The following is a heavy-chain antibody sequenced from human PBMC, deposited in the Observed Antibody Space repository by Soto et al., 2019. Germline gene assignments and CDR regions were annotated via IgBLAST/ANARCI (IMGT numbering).Heavy chain of an antibody. D-gene: IGHD6-13*01. Sequence: QVQLQQWGAGLLKPSETLSLTCSVYGGSFSCYYWSWIRQPPGQGLECIGEINHSGITNYNPSLKSRVTISVDTSKNQVCRKLSSVSAAGTAVYYWARGGEGYSSGWYVDWVQGTLVTVSS. CDR2: INHSGIT. CDR3: ARGGEGYSSGWYVD. CDR1: GGSFSCYY. J-gene: IGHJ4*02. V-gene: IGHV4-34*01.